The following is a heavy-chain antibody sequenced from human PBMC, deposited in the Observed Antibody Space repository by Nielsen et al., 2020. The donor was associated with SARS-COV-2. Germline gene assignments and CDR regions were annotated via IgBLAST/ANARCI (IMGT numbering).Heavy chain of an antibody. CDR2: TYYRSKWHN. D-gene: IGHD2-2*01. V-gene: IGHV6-1*01. Sequence: WIRQSPSRGLEWLGRTYYRSKWHNDYAVSVKSRITINPDTSKNQFSLQLNSVTPEDTAVYYCARGTYVVVVPAASRGYYYYYMDVWGKGTTVTVSS. J-gene: IGHJ6*03. CDR3: ARGTYVVVVPAASRGYYYYYMDV.